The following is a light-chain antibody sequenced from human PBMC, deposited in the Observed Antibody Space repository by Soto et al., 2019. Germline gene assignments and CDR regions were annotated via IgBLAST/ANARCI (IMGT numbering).Light chain of an antibody. CDR1: QSVTKS. CDR2: GVS. V-gene: IGKV3-20*01. J-gene: IGKJ4*01. CDR3: QQYGGSPLT. Sequence: EIVLTQSPATLSLSPGERATLSCRASQSVTKSLAWYQQKPGQAPRLLFFGVSNRAAGVPDRFGGSGSGTDFTLTISRLEPEDFAVYYCQQYGGSPLTFGGGTKVEIK.